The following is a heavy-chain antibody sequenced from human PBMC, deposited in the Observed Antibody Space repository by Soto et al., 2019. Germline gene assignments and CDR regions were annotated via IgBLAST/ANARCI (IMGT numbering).Heavy chain of an antibody. CDR2: IHHSGGT. CDR1: GVSLSSDNW. CDR3: ARDQGSDLGD. V-gene: IGHV4-4*02. J-gene: IGHJ1*01. D-gene: IGHD6-25*01. Sequence: QVQLQESGPGLVRPSGTVSLTCAVSGVSLSSDNWWSWVRQPPGKALAWIGEIHHSGGTYYNPSLKSRVTMSVVPSKDLFSLTLNSVTAADTAFYDCARDQGSDLGDWGQGALVSVSS.